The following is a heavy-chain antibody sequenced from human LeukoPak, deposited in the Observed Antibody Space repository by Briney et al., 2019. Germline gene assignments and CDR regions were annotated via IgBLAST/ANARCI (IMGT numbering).Heavy chain of an antibody. J-gene: IGHJ6*03. CDR2: IRYDGSNK. D-gene: IGHD2-2*02. V-gene: IGHV3-30*02. CDR1: GFTFSSYG. Sequence: GSLRLSCAASGFTFSSYGMNWVRQAPGKGLEGVAFIRYDGSNKYYADSFMCRFTISRYNSKNTLYLQMNSLRAEDTAVYYCAKGGRNCSSTSCYRGREYYYYYYYMDVWGKGTTVTVSS. CDR3: AKGGRNCSSTSCYRGREYYYYYYYMDV.